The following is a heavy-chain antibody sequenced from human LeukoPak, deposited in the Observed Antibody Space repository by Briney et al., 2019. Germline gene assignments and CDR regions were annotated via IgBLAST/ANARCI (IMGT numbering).Heavy chain of an antibody. J-gene: IGHJ4*02. CDR1: GYSLSSGYY. V-gene: IGHV4-38-2*02. Sequence: PSETLSLTSTVSGYSLSSGYYWGWIRQPPGKGLEWIGSIYHSGSTYYNPSLKSRVTIPVDTSKNQYSLKLSSVTAADTAVYYCAREGGGSYNYWGQGTLVTVSS. D-gene: IGHD1-26*01. CDR2: IYHSGST. CDR3: AREGGGSYNY.